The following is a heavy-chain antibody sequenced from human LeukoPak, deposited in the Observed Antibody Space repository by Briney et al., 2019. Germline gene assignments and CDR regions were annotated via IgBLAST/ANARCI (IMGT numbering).Heavy chain of an antibody. V-gene: IGHV3-21*01. CDR1: GFTVSSNY. J-gene: IGHJ4*02. Sequence: GESLRLSCAVSGFTVSSNYMGWVRQAPGKGLEWVSSISSSSSYIYYADSVKGRFTISRDNAKNSLYLQMNSLRAEDTAVYYCARLSPYCSSTSCPDYWGQGTLVTVSS. D-gene: IGHD2-2*01. CDR3: ARLSPYCSSTSCPDY. CDR2: ISSSSSYI.